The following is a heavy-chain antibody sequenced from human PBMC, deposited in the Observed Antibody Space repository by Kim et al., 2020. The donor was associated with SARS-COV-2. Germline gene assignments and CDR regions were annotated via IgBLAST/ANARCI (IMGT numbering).Heavy chain of an antibody. D-gene: IGHD2-2*01. Sequence: SETLSLTCTVSGGSISSYYWSWIRQPPGKGLGWIGYIYYSGSTNYNPSLKSRVTISVDTSKNQFSLKLSSVTAADTAVYYCARGSSTSYATGSFDYWGQGTLVTVSS. V-gene: IGHV4-59*01. CDR3: ARGSSTSYATGSFDY. CDR1: GGSISSYY. CDR2: IYYSGST. J-gene: IGHJ4*02.